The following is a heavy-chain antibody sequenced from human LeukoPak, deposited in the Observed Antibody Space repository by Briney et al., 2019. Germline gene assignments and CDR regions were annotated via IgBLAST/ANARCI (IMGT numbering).Heavy chain of an antibody. J-gene: IGHJ3*02. CDR2: IWYDGSNR. Sequence: PGTSLRLSCAASAFSFSSYGMHWVRQAPGKGREWVALIWYDGSNRYYGDSVKGRFTISRDNSKNTLYLQMNSLRAEDTALYYCARRADDAFDIWGQGTMVTVSS. V-gene: IGHV3-33*01. CDR1: AFSFSSYG. CDR3: ARRADDAFDI.